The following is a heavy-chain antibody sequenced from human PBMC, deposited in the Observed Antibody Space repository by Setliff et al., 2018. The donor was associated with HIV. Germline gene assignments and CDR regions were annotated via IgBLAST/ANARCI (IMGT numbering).Heavy chain of an antibody. Sequence: ASVKVSCKASGYIFANYGISWVRQAPGQGLEWMGWISAYNGNTKYAQKLQGRVTMTTDTSTRTAYMEMRGLTYDDTAVYYCARAKSLVRGVNYFDYWGQGTLVTVSS. V-gene: IGHV1-18*01. J-gene: IGHJ4*02. CDR1: GYIFANYG. CDR3: ARAKSLVRGVNYFDY. D-gene: IGHD3-10*01. CDR2: ISAYNGNT.